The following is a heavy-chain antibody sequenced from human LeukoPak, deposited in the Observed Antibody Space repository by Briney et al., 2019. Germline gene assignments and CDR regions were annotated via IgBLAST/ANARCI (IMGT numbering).Heavy chain of an antibody. J-gene: IGHJ4*02. CDR3: ARDFADYGGNSGMIDY. V-gene: IGHV3-48*03. D-gene: IGHD4-23*01. CDR1: GFTFSSYE. CDR2: ISRSGNTI. Sequence: GGSLRLSCAASGFTFSSYEMNWVRQAPGKGLEWVSSISRSGNTIYYADSVKGRFTISRDNAKSSLYLQMNSLRAEDTALYYCARDFADYGGNSGMIDYWGQGTLVTVSS.